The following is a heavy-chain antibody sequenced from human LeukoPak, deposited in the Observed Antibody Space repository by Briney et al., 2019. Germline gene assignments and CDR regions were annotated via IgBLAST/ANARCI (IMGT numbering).Heavy chain of an antibody. CDR2: IWYDGSNK. D-gene: IGHD6-19*01. V-gene: IGHV3-33*01. CDR3: AREEQWLVSDYYFDY. Sequence: GRSLRLSCAASGFTFSSYGMHWVRQAPGKGLEWVAVIWYDGSNKYYADSVKGRFTISRDNSKNTLYLQMNSLRAEDTAVYYCAREEQWLVSDYYFDYRGQGTLVTVSS. J-gene: IGHJ4*02. CDR1: GFTFSSYG.